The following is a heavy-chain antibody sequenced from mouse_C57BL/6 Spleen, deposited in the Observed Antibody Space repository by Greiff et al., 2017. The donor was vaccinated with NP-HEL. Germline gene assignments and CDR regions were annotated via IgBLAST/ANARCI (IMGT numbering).Heavy chain of an antibody. CDR3: TRRRLLRSHYFDY. CDR2: IDPETGGT. Sequence: VKLMESGAELVRPGASVTLSCKASGYTFTDYEMHWVKQTPVHGLEWIGAIDPETGGTAYNQKFKGKTILTADKSSSTAYMELRSLTSEDSADYYCTRRRLLRSHYFDYWGQGTTLTVSS. J-gene: IGHJ2*01. CDR1: GYTFTDYE. D-gene: IGHD1-1*01. V-gene: IGHV1-15*01.